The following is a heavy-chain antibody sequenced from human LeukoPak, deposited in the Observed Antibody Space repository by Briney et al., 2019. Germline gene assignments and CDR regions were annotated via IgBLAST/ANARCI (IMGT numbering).Heavy chain of an antibody. V-gene: IGHV3-74*01. J-gene: IGHJ5*02. CDR2: ITGDGSDI. CDR3: ARDAYATTSNWLDP. Sequence: QPGGSLRLSCEASGFTLNKYWMHWVRQAPGKGLVWVSRITGDGSDIAYADSGKGRFTVSRDDAKNTLFLQMTSLRVEDTAIYYCARDAYATTSNWLDPWGQGTLVTVSS. CDR1: GFTLNKYW. D-gene: IGHD5-12*01.